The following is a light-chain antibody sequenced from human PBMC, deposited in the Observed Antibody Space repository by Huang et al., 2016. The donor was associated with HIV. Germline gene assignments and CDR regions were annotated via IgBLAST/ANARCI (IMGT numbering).Light chain of an antibody. CDR1: QGVSGY. J-gene: IGKJ5*01. V-gene: IGKV3-20*01. CDR3: QQYGGSPIT. Sequence: IVLTQSPGTLSLSPGERATLSCMASQGVSGYLAWYQQKLGQAPRLLVYGTSSRATGIPDRFSGSGSGTDFTLTINRLEPEDFAVYYCQQYGGSPITFGQGTRLDIK. CDR2: GTS.